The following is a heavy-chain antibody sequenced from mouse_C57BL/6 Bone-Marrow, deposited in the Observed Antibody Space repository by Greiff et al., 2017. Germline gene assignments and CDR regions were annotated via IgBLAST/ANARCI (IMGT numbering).Heavy chain of an antibody. CDR2: IYPRSGNT. CDR3: ARNREGYITTVVADY. D-gene: IGHD1-1*01. J-gene: IGHJ2*01. Sequence: LLESGAELARPGASVKLSCKASGYTFTSYGISWVKQRTGQGLEWIGEIYPRSGNTYYNEKFKGKATLTADKSSSTAYMELRSLTSEYSAVYFCARNREGYITTVVADYWGQGTTLTVSS. CDR1: GYTFTSYG. V-gene: IGHV1-81*01.